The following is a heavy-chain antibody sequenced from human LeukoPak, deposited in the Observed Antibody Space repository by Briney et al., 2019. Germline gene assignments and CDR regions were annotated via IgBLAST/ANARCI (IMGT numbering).Heavy chain of an antibody. CDR3: AKPFRRGYSYGLGFDY. CDR1: GFTFSSYA. CDR2: ISGSGGST. D-gene: IGHD5-18*01. J-gene: IGHJ4*02. V-gene: IGHV3-23*01. Sequence: GGSLRLSCAASGFTFSSYAMSWVRQAPGKGLEWLSAISGSGGSTYYADSVKGRFTISRDNSKNTLYLQMNSLRAEDTAVYYCAKPFRRGYSYGLGFDYWGQGTLVTVSS.